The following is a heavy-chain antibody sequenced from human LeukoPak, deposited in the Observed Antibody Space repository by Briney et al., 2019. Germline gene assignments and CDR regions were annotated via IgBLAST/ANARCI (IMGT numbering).Heavy chain of an antibody. D-gene: IGHD3-22*01. J-gene: IGHJ4*02. Sequence: GGSLRLSCAASGFAFSDYYMIWIRQAPGRGLEWLSYISGSGSFTNSADSVKGRFTISRDNAKNSLYLQMNSLRAEDTAVYYCARIYYDSSGYRLFDYWGQGTLVTVSS. CDR3: ARIYYDSSGYRLFDY. CDR2: ISGSGSFT. V-gene: IGHV3-11*06. CDR1: GFAFSDYY.